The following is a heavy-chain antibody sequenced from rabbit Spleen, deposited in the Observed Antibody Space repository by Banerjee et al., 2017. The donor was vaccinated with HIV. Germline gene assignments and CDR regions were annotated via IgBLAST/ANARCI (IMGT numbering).Heavy chain of an antibody. CDR3: ARTGSNDLIRLDL. CDR2: INIFTGKS. J-gene: IGHJ3*01. V-gene: IGHV1S45*01. CDR1: GLDLSSRYW. D-gene: IGHD4-2*01. Sequence: QEQLVEYGGDLVKPGASLTLTCKGSGLDLSSRYWICWVRQAPGKGLEWIACINIFTGKSVYASWAKGRFSMSRTSSTTVTLQMTSLTAADTATYFCARTGSNDLIRLDLWGPGTLVTVS.